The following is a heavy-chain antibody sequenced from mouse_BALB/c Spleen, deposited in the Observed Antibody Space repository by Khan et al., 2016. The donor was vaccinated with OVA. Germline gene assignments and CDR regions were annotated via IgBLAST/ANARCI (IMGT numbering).Heavy chain of an antibody. CDR3: AREVGKLYAIDY. Sequence: VVSGPELKKPGETVKISCKASWYTFTNYGMNWVKQAPGKGLKWIGWINTYTGEPTYADDFKGRSAFSLETSASTAYLQINNLNNDDTATYIAAREVGKLYAIDYWGQGTSVTVSS. V-gene: IGHV9-3-1*01. CDR1: WYTFTNYG. CDR2: INTYTGEP. J-gene: IGHJ4*01.